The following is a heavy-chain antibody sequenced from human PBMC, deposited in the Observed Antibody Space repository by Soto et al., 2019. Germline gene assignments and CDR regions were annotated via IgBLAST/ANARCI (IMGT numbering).Heavy chain of an antibody. D-gene: IGHD2-15*01. CDR2: IKSKTDGGTT. CDR3: TSQLEYCSGGSCYRRDY. Sequence: GGSQRLSCAASGFTFSNAWMSWVRQAPGKGLEWVGRIKSKTDGGTTDYAAPVKGRFTISRGDSKNTLYLQMNSLKTEDTAVYYCTSQLEYCSGGSCYRRDYWGQGTLVTVSS. CDR1: GFTFSNAW. V-gene: IGHV3-15*01. J-gene: IGHJ4*02.